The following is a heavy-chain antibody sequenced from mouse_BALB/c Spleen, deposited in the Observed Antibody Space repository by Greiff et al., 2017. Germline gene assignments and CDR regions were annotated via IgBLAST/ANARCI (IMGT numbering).Heavy chain of an antibody. CDR1: GFSLTSYG. CDR2: IWAGGST. J-gene: IGHJ4*01. V-gene: IGHV2-9*02. CDR3: ARDTDGNYDAMDY. D-gene: IGHD2-1*01. Sequence: VKLKESGPGLVAPSQSLSITCTVSGFSLTSYGVHWVRQPPGKGLEWLGVIWAGGSTNYNSALMSRLSISKDNSKSQVFLKMNSLQTDDTAMYYCARDTDGNYDAMDYWGQGTSVTVSS.